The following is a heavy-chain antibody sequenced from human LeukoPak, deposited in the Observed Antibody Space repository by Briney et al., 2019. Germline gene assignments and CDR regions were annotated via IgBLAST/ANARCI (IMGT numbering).Heavy chain of an antibody. D-gene: IGHD3-10*01. Sequence: ASVKVSCKASGGTFSINAISWGRHAPGQGLEWIGGVILIFGTANYAQKFQGRVTITTDESTSTAYMGLGSLRSEDTAVYYCARQGTFMVRGNNWFDPWGQGTLVTVSS. CDR1: GGTFSINA. CDR3: ARQGTFMVRGNNWFDP. J-gene: IGHJ5*02. CDR2: VILIFGTA. V-gene: IGHV1-69*05.